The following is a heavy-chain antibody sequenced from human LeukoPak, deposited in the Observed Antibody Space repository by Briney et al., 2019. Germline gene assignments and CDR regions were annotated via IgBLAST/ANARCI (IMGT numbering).Heavy chain of an antibody. CDR1: GFTFSSYA. V-gene: IGHV3-64*01. CDR2: ISSNGGST. CDR3: ARVQCSSTSCYRDTIFGVVIWGLAFDI. D-gene: IGHD2-2*02. Sequence: GGSLRLSCAASGFTFSSYAMHWVRQAPGKGLEYVSAISSNGGSTYYANSVKGRFTISRDNSKNTLYLQMGSLRAEDTAVYYCARVQCSSTSCYRDTIFGVVIWGLAFDIWGQGTMVTVSS. J-gene: IGHJ3*02.